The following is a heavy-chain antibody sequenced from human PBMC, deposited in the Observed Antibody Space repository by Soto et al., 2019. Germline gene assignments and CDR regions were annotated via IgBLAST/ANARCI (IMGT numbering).Heavy chain of an antibody. J-gene: IGHJ4*02. CDR2: ISFSGNTI. CDR3: VRGRNGDFHHDFDY. CDR1: GFTFSSHS. Sequence: PGGSLRLSCAGSGFTFSSHSMNWVRQAPGKGLEWVSYISFSGNTIYYADSVKGRFTISRDNAKSSLFLQMNSLRDEDTAVYYRVRGRNGDFHHDFDYWAQGXLVTVSS. D-gene: IGHD4-17*01. V-gene: IGHV3-48*02.